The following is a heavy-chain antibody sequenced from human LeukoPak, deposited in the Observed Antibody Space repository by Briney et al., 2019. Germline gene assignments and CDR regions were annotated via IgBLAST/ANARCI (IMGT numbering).Heavy chain of an antibody. CDR3: ARLRRRSYYYDSSGYIDY. J-gene: IGHJ4*02. CDR1: GGSLSGYY. V-gene: IGHV4-34*01. Sequence: SETLSLTCAVYGGSLSGYYWSWIRQPPGKGLEWVGEINHSGSTNYNPSLKSRVTISVDTSKNQFSLKLSSVTAADTAVYYCARLRRRSYYYDSSGYIDYWGQGTLVTVSS. D-gene: IGHD3-22*01. CDR2: INHSGST.